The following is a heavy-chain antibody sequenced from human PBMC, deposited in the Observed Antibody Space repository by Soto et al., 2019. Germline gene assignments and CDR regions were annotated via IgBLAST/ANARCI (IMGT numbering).Heavy chain of an antibody. J-gene: IGHJ4*02. CDR1: GFTVSNNY. D-gene: IGHD6-25*01. V-gene: IGHV3-53*01. Sequence: EVQLVESGGGLIQPGGSLRLSCAVSGFTVSNNYMSWVRQAPGKGLEGVSVIYSGGYTAYGDSVKGRFTISRDNSKNTLYLQIKGRGAAETAVFYGATQRGGGGYWGQGTLVTVSS. CDR3: ATQRGGGGY. CDR2: IYSGGYT.